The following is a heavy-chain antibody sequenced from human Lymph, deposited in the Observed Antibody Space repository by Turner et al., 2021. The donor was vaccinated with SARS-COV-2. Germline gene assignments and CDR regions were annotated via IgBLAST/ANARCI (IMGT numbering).Heavy chain of an antibody. CDR2: IIPILGIA. CDR3: ARRHSGNYDAFDI. V-gene: IGHV1-69*10. D-gene: IGHD1-26*01. CDR1: GGTFSTFV. J-gene: IGHJ3*02. Sequence: QVQLVQSGAEVKKLGSSVKVPCKASGGTFSTFVISWVRQATGQGLEWMGGIIPILGIANYAQKFQGRVTITADKSTSTAYMELSSLRSEDTAVYHCARRHSGNYDAFDIWGQGTMVTVSS.